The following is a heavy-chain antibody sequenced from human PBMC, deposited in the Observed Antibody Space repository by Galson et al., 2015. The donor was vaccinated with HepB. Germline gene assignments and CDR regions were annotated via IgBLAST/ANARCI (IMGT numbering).Heavy chain of an antibody. V-gene: IGHV3-74*01. J-gene: IGHJ5*02. D-gene: IGHD2-15*01. CDR3: ARVPNCSAASCYSTFDP. Sequence: SLRLSCAASGFTFSSYWMHWVRQVPGKGLVWVSRINTDGTTTNYADSVKGRFTISRDNAKRTLYLQMNSLRAEDTAVYYCARVPNCSAASCYSTFDPWGQGTLVTVSS. CDR2: INTDGTTT. CDR1: GFTFSSYW.